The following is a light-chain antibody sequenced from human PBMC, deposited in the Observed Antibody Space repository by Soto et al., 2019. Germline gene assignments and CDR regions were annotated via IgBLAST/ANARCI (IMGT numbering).Light chain of an antibody. CDR2: STN. CDR1: SGSVSTSYY. Sequence: QTVVTQDPSFSVSPGGTVTLTCGLSSGSVSTSYYPSWYQQTPGQAPRTLIYSTNTRSSGVPDRFSGSILGSKAALTITGAQADDESDYYCVLYMGSGIWVFGGGTKLTVL. CDR3: VLYMGSGIWV. J-gene: IGLJ3*02. V-gene: IGLV8-61*01.